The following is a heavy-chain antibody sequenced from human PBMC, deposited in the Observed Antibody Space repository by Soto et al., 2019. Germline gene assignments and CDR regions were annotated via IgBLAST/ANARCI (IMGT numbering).Heavy chain of an antibody. CDR3: ARVTRYSSGWYYFDC. V-gene: IGHV1-69*13. J-gene: IGHJ4*02. CDR2: IIPIFGTA. D-gene: IGHD6-19*01. CDR1: GGTFSSYA. Sequence: SVEVTCKASGGTFSSYAISWVRQAPGQGLEWMGGIIPIFGTANYAQKFQGRVTITADESTSTAYMELSSLRSEDTAVYYCARVTRYSSGWYYFDCWGQGTLVTVSS.